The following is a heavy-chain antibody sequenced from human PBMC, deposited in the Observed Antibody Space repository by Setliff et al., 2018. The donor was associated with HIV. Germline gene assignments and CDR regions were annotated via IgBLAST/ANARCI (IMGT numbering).Heavy chain of an antibody. D-gene: IGHD3-3*01. J-gene: IGHJ3*02. CDR2: INTNTGNP. Sequence: ASVKVSCKASGYTFTSYAMNWVRQAPGQGLEWMGWINTNTGNPTYAQGFTGRFVFSLYTSVSTAYLQISSLKAEDTAVYYCARDLNFWSGYSDAFDIWGQGTMVTVSS. CDR1: GYTFTSYA. V-gene: IGHV7-4-1*02. CDR3: ARDLNFWSGYSDAFDI.